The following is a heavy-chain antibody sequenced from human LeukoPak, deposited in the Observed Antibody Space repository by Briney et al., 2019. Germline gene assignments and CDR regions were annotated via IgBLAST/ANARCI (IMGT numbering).Heavy chain of an antibody. CDR1: GFTFSTYE. V-gene: IGHV3-48*03. D-gene: IGHD5-18*01. CDR2: ISSSGGTI. CDR3: ARGARGYTYGRFDY. J-gene: IGHJ4*02. Sequence: GGSLRLSCAASGFTFSTYEINWVRQAPGKGLEWLSYISSSGGTIYYADPVKGRFTISRDNAKNSLYLHMNSLRAEDTAVYYCARGARGYTYGRFDYGGKGTLVTVSS.